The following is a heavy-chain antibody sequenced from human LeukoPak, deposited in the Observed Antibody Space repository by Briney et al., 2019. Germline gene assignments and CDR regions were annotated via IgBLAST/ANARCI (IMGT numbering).Heavy chain of an antibody. Sequence: GGSLQISCQGSGSSFTSYWIGWVRQLPGKGLEGMGIIYPGDSDTRYSPSFQGQVTISADKSISTAYLQWSSLKASDTAMYYCARHSEYSYGKALGYWGQGTLVTVSS. CDR2: IYPGDSDT. D-gene: IGHD5-18*01. CDR3: ARHSEYSYGKALGY. CDR1: GSSFTSYW. V-gene: IGHV5-51*01. J-gene: IGHJ4*02.